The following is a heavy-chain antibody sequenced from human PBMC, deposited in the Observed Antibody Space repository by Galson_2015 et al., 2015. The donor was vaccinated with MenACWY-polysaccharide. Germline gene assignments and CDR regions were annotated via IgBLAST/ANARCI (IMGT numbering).Heavy chain of an antibody. CDR1: GFTFSSYG. Sequence: SLRLSCAASGFTFSSYGMNWVRQAPGKGLEWVAVISYDGSNKYYADSVKGRFTISRDNSKNTLYLQMNSLRAEDTAVYYCANLLNYWGQGTLVTVSS. J-gene: IGHJ4*02. V-gene: IGHV3-30*18. CDR2: ISYDGSNK. CDR3: ANLLNY.